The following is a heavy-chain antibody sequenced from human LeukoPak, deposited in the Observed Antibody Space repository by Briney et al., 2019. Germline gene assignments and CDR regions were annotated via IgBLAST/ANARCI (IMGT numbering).Heavy chain of an antibody. CDR2: ISSSSSTI. D-gene: IGHD6-13*01. J-gene: IGHJ5*02. CDR3: AKDPGNSNTWVKGWFDP. CDR1: GFTFSSYS. Sequence: GGSLRLSCAASGFTFSSYSMNWVRQAPGKGLEWVSSISSSSSTIYYADSVKGRFTISRDNAKNSLYLQMNSLRAEDTAVYYCAKDPGNSNTWVKGWFDPWGQGTLVTVSS. V-gene: IGHV3-48*04.